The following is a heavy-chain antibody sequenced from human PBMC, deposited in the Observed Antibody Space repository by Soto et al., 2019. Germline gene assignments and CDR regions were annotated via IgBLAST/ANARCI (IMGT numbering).Heavy chain of an antibody. CDR2: ISGYNDNT. Sequence: QDQLVQSGAEVKKPGASVKVSCKASGNTFASFGINWVRQAPGQGLEWMGWISGYNDNTIYAQKVQGRVTMTTDTSTSTAYMELRSLRSDDTAVYYCARDRLSITMLRGTTYYYGMDVWGQGTTVTVSS. V-gene: IGHV1-18*01. D-gene: IGHD3-10*01. CDR3: ARDRLSITMLRGTTYYYGMDV. CDR1: GNTFASFG. J-gene: IGHJ6*02.